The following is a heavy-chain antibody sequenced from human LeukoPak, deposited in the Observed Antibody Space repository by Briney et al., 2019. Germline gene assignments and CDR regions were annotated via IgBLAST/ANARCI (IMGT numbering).Heavy chain of an antibody. V-gene: IGHV4-39*01. CDR1: GGSFSSSSYY. CDR2: IYYNGRT. Sequence: SETLSLTCTVSGGSFSSSSYYWGWIRQSPGKGLEWIGSIYYNGRTDYNPSLKSRVTLSVDTSKNQVSLKLNSVTAADTAVYYCARHQYSGYQCLFFDQWVQGTLVTVSP. D-gene: IGHD5-12*01. CDR3: ARHQYSGYQCLFFDQ. J-gene: IGHJ4*02.